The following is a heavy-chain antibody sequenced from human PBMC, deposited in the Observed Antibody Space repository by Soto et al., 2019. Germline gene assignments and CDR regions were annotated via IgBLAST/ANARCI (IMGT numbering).Heavy chain of an antibody. D-gene: IGHD5-12*01. Sequence: PSETLSLTCAVYGGSFSGYYWSWIRQPPGEGLEWVGVINHSGSTNYNASLKSRVTISVETSKNQFSLKLSSVTAADTALYYCARVRLTVATINFYYYGMDVWGQGTTVTVSS. CDR2: INHSGST. CDR3: ARVRLTVATINFYYYGMDV. J-gene: IGHJ6*02. CDR1: GGSFSGYY. V-gene: IGHV4-34*01.